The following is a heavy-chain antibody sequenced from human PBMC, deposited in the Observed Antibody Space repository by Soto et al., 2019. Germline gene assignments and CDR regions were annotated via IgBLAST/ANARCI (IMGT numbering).Heavy chain of an antibody. CDR3: ARHPPYGPLDY. J-gene: IGHJ4*02. D-gene: IGHD4-17*01. Sequence: SETLSLTCAVYGGSFSGYYWSWIRQPPGKGLEWIGEINHSGSTNYNPSLKSRVTISVDTSKNQFSLKLSSVTAADTAVYYCARHPPYGPLDYWGQGTLVTV. CDR2: INHSGST. V-gene: IGHV4-34*01. CDR1: GGSFSGYY.